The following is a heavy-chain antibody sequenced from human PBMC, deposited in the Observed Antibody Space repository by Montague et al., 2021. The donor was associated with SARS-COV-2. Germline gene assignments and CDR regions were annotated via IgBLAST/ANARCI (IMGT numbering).Heavy chain of an antibody. V-gene: IGHV4-39*07. J-gene: IGHJ4*02. Sequence: SETLSLTCTVSGGSISSSNYFWGWIRQPQGKGLEWFGSFNFGGSTYYNPSLKIRVTISVDTSKNQFSLKLTSVTAADTAVYSCARVVVKDFSGYETVGGFDYWGQGTLVTVSS. CDR2: FNFGGST. CDR1: GGSISSSNYF. CDR3: ARVVVKDFSGYETVGGFDY. D-gene: IGHD2-21*01.